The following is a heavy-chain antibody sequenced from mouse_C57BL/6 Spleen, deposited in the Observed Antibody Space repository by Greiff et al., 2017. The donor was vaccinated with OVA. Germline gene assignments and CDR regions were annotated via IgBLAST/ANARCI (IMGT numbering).Heavy chain of an antibody. J-gene: IGHJ2*01. D-gene: IGHD1-1*01. V-gene: IGHV1-69*01. CDR3: ARDYYGSSYFDY. CDR2: IDTSDSYT. Sequence: QVQLQQPGAELVMPGASVKLSCKASGYTFTSYWMHWVKQRPGQGLEWIGEIDTSDSYTKYNQKFKGKSTLTVDKSSSTAYMQLSSLTSEDSAVYYCARDYYGSSYFDYWGQGTTLTVSS. CDR1: GYTFTSYW.